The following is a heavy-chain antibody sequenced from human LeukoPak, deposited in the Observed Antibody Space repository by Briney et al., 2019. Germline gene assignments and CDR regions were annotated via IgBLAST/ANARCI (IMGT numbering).Heavy chain of an antibody. V-gene: IGHV3-66*01. CDR2: IYSGGST. Sequence: GSLRLSCAASGFTVSSSYMSWVRQAPGKGLEWVSVIYSGGSTYYADSVKGSFTISRDNSKNTLYLQMNSLRAEDTAVYYCARIQSLGSSFSSFDYWGQGTLVTVSS. J-gene: IGHJ4*02. CDR1: GFTVSSSY. D-gene: IGHD6-13*01. CDR3: ARIQSLGSSFSSFDY.